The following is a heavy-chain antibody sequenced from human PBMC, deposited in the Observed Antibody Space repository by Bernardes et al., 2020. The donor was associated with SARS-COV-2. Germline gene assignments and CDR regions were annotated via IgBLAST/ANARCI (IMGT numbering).Heavy chain of an antibody. J-gene: IGHJ4*02. V-gene: IGHV1-2*02. D-gene: IGHD1-26*01. CDR1: GYTFTDNS. Sequence: ASVKVSCKTSGYTFTDNSIHWVRQAPEQGLEWMGLINPYNGNTNQAQKFQGRLTMSWDTSISTVYMDLSRLTSDDTATYYCARQNSGDYHYDYWGQGTLVTVSS. CDR2: INPYNGNT. CDR3: ARQNSGDYHYDY.